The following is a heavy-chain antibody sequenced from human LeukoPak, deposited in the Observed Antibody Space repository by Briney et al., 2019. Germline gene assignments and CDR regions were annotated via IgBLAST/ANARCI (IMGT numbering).Heavy chain of an antibody. CDR2: ISGSGGST. J-gene: IGHJ1*01. Sequence: GGSLRLSCAASGFTFSSCAMSWVRQAPGKGLEWFSAISGSGGSTYYADSVKGRFTISRDNSKNTLYLQMNSLRAEDTAVYYCAKVWVTMVRGVIIRYFQHWGQGTLVTVSS. CDR3: AKVWVTMVRGVIIRYFQH. V-gene: IGHV3-23*01. D-gene: IGHD3-10*01. CDR1: GFTFSSCA.